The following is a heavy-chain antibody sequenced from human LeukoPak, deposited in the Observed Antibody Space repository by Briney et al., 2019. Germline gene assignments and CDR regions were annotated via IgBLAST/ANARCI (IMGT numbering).Heavy chain of an antibody. CDR2: ISYDGSNK. Sequence: PGRSLRLSCAASGFTFSSYGVHWVRQAPGKGLEWVEVISYDGSNKYYADSVKGRFTISRDNSKNTLYLQMNSLRAEDTAVYYCATHTVTQFDYWGQGTLVTVSS. D-gene: IGHD4-11*01. V-gene: IGHV3-30*03. CDR1: GFTFSSYG. CDR3: ATHTVTQFDY. J-gene: IGHJ4*02.